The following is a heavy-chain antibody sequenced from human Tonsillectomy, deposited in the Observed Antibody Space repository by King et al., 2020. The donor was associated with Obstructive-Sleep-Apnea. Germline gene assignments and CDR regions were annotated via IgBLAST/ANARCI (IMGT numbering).Heavy chain of an antibody. CDR2: ISYEGRNK. D-gene: IGHD2-21*01. CDR1: GFTFSTDG. CDR3: AKDVVIKVYYYGMDV. Sequence: VQLVESGGGVVQPGRSLRLSCEASGFTFSTDGMHWGSQAPGKGLEWGAVISYEGRNKDYEDSVKGRFTISRDNSKNTLYLQMNTLRAEDTAVDYCAKDVVIKVYYYGMDVWGQGTTVTVSS. V-gene: IGHV3-30*18. J-gene: IGHJ6*02.